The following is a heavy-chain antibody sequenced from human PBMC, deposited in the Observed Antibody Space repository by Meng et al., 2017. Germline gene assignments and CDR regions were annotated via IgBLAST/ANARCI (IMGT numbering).Heavy chain of an antibody. Sequence: GQLVEVGGGLVKPWGSLRISCVAAGFTFNNVWIGWVRQAPGKGLEWVSVIYSGGSTYYADSVKGRFTISRHNSKNTLYLQMNSLRAEDTAVYYCARVPSGYSPYWYFDLWGRGTLVTVSS. CDR3: ARVPSGYSPYWYFDL. CDR2: IYSGGST. J-gene: IGHJ2*01. D-gene: IGHD5-12*01. V-gene: IGHV3-53*04. CDR1: GFTFNNVW.